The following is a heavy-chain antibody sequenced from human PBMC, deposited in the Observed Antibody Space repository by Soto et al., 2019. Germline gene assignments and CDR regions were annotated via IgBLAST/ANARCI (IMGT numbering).Heavy chain of an antibody. CDR1: GFTFTDSW. CDR3: ARVLGQWLAPND. Sequence: LRLSCAASGFTFTDSWMHWVRQAPGKGLMWVSRINSDANSPSYADSVRGRFTISRDNAKNTLYLQMNSLRVEDTGVYYCARVLGQWLAPNDWGQGALVTVSS. D-gene: IGHD6-19*01. CDR2: INSDANSP. V-gene: IGHV3-74*01. J-gene: IGHJ4*02.